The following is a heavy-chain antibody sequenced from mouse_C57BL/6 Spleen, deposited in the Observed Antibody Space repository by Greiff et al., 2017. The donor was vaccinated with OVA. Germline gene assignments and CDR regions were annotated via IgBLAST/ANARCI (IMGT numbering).Heavy chain of an antibody. D-gene: IGHD2-4*01. CDR3: ARGGIYYDYGHWYFDV. J-gene: IGHJ1*03. CDR2: INPNNGGT. V-gene: IGHV1-18*01. Sequence: EVQLKESGPELVKPGASVKIPCKASGYTFTDYNMDWVKQSHGKSLEWIGDINPNNGGTIYNQKFKGKATLTVDKSSSTAYMELRSLTSEDTAVYYCARGGIYYDYGHWYFDVWGTGTTVTVSS. CDR1: GYTFTDYN.